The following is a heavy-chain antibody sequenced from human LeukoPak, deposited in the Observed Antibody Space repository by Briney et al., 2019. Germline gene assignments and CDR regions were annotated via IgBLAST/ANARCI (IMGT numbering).Heavy chain of an antibody. CDR3: AKLNLGEMAYFDS. V-gene: IGHV3-23*01. CDR1: GFTFSSEA. Sequence: GGSLRLSCAVSGFTFSSEAMGWVRQLPGGGLEWVSTISPAGGTTYYAESMKGRFTITRENSKNTLYLQMMGLRVEDTAIYYCAKLNLGEMAYFDSWGQGILVTVSS. J-gene: IGHJ4*02. D-gene: IGHD2-21*01. CDR2: ISPAGGTT.